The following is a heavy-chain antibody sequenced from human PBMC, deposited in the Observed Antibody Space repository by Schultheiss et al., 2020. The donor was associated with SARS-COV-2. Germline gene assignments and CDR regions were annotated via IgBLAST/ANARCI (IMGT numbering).Heavy chain of an antibody. CDR2: IYYSGST. D-gene: IGHD2-15*01. Sequence: SETLSLTCTVSGGSISSSSYYWGWIRQPPGKGLEWIGSIYYSGSTYYNPSLKSRVTISVDTSKNQFSLKLSSVTAADTAVYYCATDRDLRWFFDYWGQGTLVTVSS. CDR1: GGSISSSSYY. V-gene: IGHV4-39*02. CDR3: ATDRDLRWFFDY. J-gene: IGHJ4*02.